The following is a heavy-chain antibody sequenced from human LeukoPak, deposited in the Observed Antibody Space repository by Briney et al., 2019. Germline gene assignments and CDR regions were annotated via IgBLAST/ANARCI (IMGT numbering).Heavy chain of an antibody. CDR1: GFTFSSFA. CDR2: ISSDGNNK. CDR3: ARDRPVGVPIAISYDLDS. D-gene: IGHD2-2*02. V-gene: IGHV3-30*01. J-gene: IGHJ4*02. Sequence: GGSLRLSCAASGFTFSSFAIHWVRQAPGKGLEWVAVISSDGNNKFYADSVRGRFTISRDNSKNTLNLQMNSLRPEDTAVYYCARDRPVGVPIAISYDLDSWGQGTLVSVSS.